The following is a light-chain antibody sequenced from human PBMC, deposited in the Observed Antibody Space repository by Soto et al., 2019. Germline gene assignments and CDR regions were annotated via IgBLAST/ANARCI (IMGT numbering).Light chain of an antibody. CDR1: SSDVGSYNL. CDR3: CSYAGSSVWV. CDR2: EAS. V-gene: IGLV2-23*01. J-gene: IGLJ3*02. Sequence: QSALTQPASVSGSPGQSITISCTGTSSDVGSYNLVSWYQHYPGKAPKLMIYEASKWPSGISNRFSGSKSDNTASLTISGLQADDEADYYSCSYAGSSVWVFGGGTKVTVL.